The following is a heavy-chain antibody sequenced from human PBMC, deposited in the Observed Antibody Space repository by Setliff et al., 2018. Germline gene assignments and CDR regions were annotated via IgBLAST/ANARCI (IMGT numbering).Heavy chain of an antibody. D-gene: IGHD2-15*01. CDR1: GFTLRSYW. V-gene: IGHV4-39*07. CDR3: ARVRVVVIGNYYYYYGMDV. Sequence: SETLRLSCAASGFTLRSYWMSWLRQPPGKGLEWIGSIYYSGSTYYNPSLKSRVTISVDTSKNQFSLKLSSVTAADTAVYYCARVRVVVIGNYYYYYGMDVWGQGTTVTVSS. CDR2: IYYSGST. J-gene: IGHJ6*02.